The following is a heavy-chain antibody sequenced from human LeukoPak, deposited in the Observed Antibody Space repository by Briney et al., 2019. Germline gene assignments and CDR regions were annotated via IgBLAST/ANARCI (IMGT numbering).Heavy chain of an antibody. CDR1: GFAFSSYG. V-gene: IGHV3-30*02. Sequence: GGSLRLSCAASGFAFSSYGMHWVRQAPGKGLEWVAFIRYDGSNKYYADSVKGRFTISRDNSKNTLYLQMNSLRAEDTAVYYCAKGYGSGSYYNPGAYWGQGTLVTVSS. CDR3: AKGYGSGSYYNPGAY. D-gene: IGHD3-10*01. CDR2: IRYDGSNK. J-gene: IGHJ4*02.